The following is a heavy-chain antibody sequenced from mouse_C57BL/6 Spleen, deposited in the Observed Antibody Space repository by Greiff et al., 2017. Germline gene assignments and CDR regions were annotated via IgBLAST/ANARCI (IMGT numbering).Heavy chain of an antibody. V-gene: IGHV1-59*01. D-gene: IGHD1-1*01. J-gene: IGHJ4*01. Sequence: QVQLQQPGAELVRPGTSVKLSCKASGYTFTSYWMHWVKQRPGQGLEWIGVIDPSDSYTNYNQKLTGKATLTVDTSSSTAYMQFSSLTSEDSAVYYCARSGSAMDDWGQGTSVTVSS. CDR3: ARSGSAMDD. CDR2: IDPSDSYT. CDR1: GYTFTSYW.